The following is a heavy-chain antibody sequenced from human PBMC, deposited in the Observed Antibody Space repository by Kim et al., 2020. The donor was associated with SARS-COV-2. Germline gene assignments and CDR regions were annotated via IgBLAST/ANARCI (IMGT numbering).Heavy chain of an antibody. J-gene: IGHJ6*02. V-gene: IGHV3-30*01. D-gene: IGHD5-12*01. Sequence: GGSLRLSCAASGFTFSSYAMHWVRQAPGKGLEWVAVISYDGSNKYYADSVKGRFTISRDNSKNTLYLQMNSLRAEDTAVYYCARDLIVATMGFGKGLFYYSGMDVWGQGTTVTVSS. CDR1: GFTFSSYA. CDR2: ISYDGSNK. CDR3: ARDLIVATMGFGKGLFYYSGMDV.